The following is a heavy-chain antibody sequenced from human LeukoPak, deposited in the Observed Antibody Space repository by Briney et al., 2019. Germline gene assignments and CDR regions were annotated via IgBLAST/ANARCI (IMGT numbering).Heavy chain of an antibody. J-gene: IGHJ3*02. CDR2: IYYSGST. D-gene: IGHD1-26*01. CDR1: GGSVSSYY. V-gene: IGHV4-59*02. Sequence: PSETLSLTCTVSGGSVSSYYWSWIRQPPGKGLEWIGYIYYSGSTNYNPSLKSRVTISVDTSKNQFSLRLNPITTADTAVYYCARVRLSGTYLDAFDIWGQGTMVTVSS. CDR3: ARVRLSGTYLDAFDI.